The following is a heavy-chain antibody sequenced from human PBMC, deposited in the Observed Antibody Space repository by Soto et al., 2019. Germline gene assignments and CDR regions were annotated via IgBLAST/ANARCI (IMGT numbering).Heavy chain of an antibody. CDR1: GGSFSGYY. CDR2: INHSGST. J-gene: IGHJ4*02. Sequence: QVQLQQWGAGLLKPSETLSLTCAVYGGSFSGYYWSWIRQPPGKGLEWIGEINHSGSTNYNPSLKSRVTISVDTSKNQFSLKLSSVTAADTAVYYCARGSRITIFGVVIKPIYYWGQGTLVTVSS. V-gene: IGHV4-34*01. D-gene: IGHD3-3*01. CDR3: ARGSRITIFGVVIKPIYY.